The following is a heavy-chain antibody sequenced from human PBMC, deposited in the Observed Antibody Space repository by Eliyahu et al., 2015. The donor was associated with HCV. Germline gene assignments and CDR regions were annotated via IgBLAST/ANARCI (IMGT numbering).Heavy chain of an antibody. CDR1: GFTVSSNY. CDR2: IYSGGST. D-gene: IGHD3-22*01. J-gene: IGHJ5*02. CDR3: ARERDSSGLFDP. Sequence: EVQLVESGGGLVQPGGSLRLSCAASGFTVSSNYMSWVRQAPGKGLGWVSVIYSGGSTYYADSVKGRFTISRDNSKNTLYLQMNSLRAEDTAVYYCARERDSSGLFDPWGQGTLVTVSS. V-gene: IGHV3-66*01.